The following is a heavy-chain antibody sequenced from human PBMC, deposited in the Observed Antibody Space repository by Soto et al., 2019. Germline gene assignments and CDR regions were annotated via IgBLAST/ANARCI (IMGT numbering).Heavy chain of an antibody. Sequence: PGGSLRLSCAASGFTFSSYGMHWVRQAPGKGLEWVAVISYDGENKYYADSVKGRFTISRDNSKSTLYLQMNSLRAEDTAVYYCAKDYLQWLLARYYYGMDVWGHGTTVTVSS. D-gene: IGHD6-19*01. CDR3: AKDYLQWLLARYYYGMDV. CDR2: ISYDGENK. CDR1: GFTFSSYG. J-gene: IGHJ6*02. V-gene: IGHV3-30*18.